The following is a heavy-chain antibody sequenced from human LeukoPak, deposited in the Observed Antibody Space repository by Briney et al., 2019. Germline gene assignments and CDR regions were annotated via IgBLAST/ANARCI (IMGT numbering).Heavy chain of an antibody. CDR1: GGTFSSYA. CDR2: IIPIFGTA. V-gene: IGHV1-69*13. J-gene: IGHJ6*02. D-gene: IGHD2-15*01. Sequence: GASVKVSCKASGGTFSSYAISWVRQAPGQGLEWMRGIIPIFGTANYAQKFQGRVTITADESTSTAYMELSSLRSEDTAVYYCARGVVVVAATLPYGMDVWGQGTTVTVSS. CDR3: ARGVVVVAATLPYGMDV.